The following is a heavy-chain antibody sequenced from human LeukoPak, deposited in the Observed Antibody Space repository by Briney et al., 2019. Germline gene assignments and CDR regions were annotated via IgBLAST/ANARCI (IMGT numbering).Heavy chain of an antibody. CDR3: ASHGGSSWYDY. Sequence: GGSLRLSCAASGFTVSSNYMSWVRQAPGKGLEWVSVIYSGGSTYYADSVKGRLTISRDNSKNTLYLQMNSLRAEDTAVYYCASHGGSSWYDYWGQGTLVTVSS. CDR1: GFTVSSNY. V-gene: IGHV3-66*04. D-gene: IGHD6-13*01. J-gene: IGHJ4*02. CDR2: IYSGGST.